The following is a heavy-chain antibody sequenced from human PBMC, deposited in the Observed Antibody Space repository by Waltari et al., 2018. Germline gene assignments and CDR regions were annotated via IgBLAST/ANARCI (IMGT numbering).Heavy chain of an antibody. V-gene: IGHV4-59*11. CDR2: IYYSGST. J-gene: IGHJ3*02. CDR3: ARISTDWDAFDI. Sequence: QVQLQESGPGLVKPSETLSLTCTVSGGSISSHYWSWIRQPPGKGLEWIGYIYYSGSTNYNPSLKSRVTISVDTSKNQFSLKLSSVTAADTAVYYCARISTDWDAFDIWGQGTMVTVSS. CDR1: GGSISSHY. D-gene: IGHD2-15*01.